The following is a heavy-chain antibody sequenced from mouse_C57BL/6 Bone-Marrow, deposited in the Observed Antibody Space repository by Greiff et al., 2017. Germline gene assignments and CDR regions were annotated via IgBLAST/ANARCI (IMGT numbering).Heavy chain of an antibody. CDR1: GYTFTSYW. D-gene: IGHD2-4*01. V-gene: IGHV1-72*01. J-gene: IGHJ1*03. Sequence: QVQLQQPGAELVKPGASVKLSCKASGYTFTSYWMHWVKQRPGRGLEWIGRIDPNGGGTKYNEKFKSKATLTVDKPSSTAYMQLSSLTSEDSAVYYCAREDYDSYWYFDVWGTGTTVTVSS. CDR3: AREDYDSYWYFDV. CDR2: IDPNGGGT.